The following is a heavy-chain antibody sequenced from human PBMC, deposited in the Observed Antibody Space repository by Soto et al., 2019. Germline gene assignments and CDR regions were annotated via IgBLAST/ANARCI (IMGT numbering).Heavy chain of an antibody. V-gene: IGHV1-3*05. Sequence: QVQLVQSGAEEKKPGASVKVSCKASGYTFTSYAMHWVRQAPGQRLEWMGWINAGNGNTKYSQKFQGRVTITRDTAVSTAYMELSSLRYEDTAVYYCARSIVVVTARDYWGQGTLVTVSS. J-gene: IGHJ4*02. CDR1: GYTFTSYA. CDR2: INAGNGNT. D-gene: IGHD2-21*02. CDR3: ARSIVVVTARDY.